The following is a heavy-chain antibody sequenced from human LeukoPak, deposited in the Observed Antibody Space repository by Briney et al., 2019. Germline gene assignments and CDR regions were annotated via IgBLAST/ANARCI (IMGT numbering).Heavy chain of an antibody. D-gene: IGHD3-9*01. V-gene: IGHV3-72*01. CDR3: TTLRYFDWLLS. Sequence: GGSLRLSCAASGFTFSDHYIDWGRQAPGKGLEWVGRARNRGNGYTTQYAASVKGRFTFSRDDSKNTLYLQMNSLKTEDTAVYYCTTLRYFDWLLSWGQGTLVTVSS. CDR2: ARNRGNGYTT. CDR1: GFTFSDHY. J-gene: IGHJ5*02.